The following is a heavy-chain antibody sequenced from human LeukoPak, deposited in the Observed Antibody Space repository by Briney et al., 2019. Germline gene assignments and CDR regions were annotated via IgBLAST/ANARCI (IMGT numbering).Heavy chain of an antibody. D-gene: IGHD5-18*01. CDR3: ARGYSYGSFSDY. CDR2: INHSGST. J-gene: IGHJ4*02. CDR1: GGSFSSYY. Sequence: PSETLSLTGGVYGGSFSSYYWNWIRQPPGKGLEWIGEINHSGSTNYNPSLKSRVTISVDTSKNQFSLKLSSVTAADTAVYYCARGYSYGSFSDYWGQGTLVTVSS. V-gene: IGHV4-34*01.